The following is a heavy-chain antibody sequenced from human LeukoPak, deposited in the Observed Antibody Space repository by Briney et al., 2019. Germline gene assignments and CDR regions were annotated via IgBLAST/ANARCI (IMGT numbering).Heavy chain of an antibody. Sequence: SVKVSCKASGGTFISYTISWVRQAPGQGGEWMGRIIPILGIANYAQKFQGRVTITADKSTSTAYMELSSLRSEDTAVYYCARGRTTVTAYYYYYMDVWGKGTTVTVSS. CDR3: ARGRTTVTAYYYYYMDV. V-gene: IGHV1-69*02. CDR1: GGTFISYT. J-gene: IGHJ6*03. CDR2: IIPILGIA. D-gene: IGHD4-11*01.